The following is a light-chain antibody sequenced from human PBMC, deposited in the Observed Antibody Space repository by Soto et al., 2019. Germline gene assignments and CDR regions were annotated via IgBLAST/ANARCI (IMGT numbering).Light chain of an antibody. Sequence: QLVLTQSPSASASLGASVKLTCTLSSGHSNYAIAWHQQQPEKGPRYLMKVNNDGSHSKGDGIPDRFSGSSSGAERHLTISSLQSEDEADYYCQTWGTGMVFGGGTQLTVL. CDR3: QTWGTGMV. CDR2: VNNDGSH. J-gene: IGLJ2*01. V-gene: IGLV4-69*01. CDR1: SGHSNYA.